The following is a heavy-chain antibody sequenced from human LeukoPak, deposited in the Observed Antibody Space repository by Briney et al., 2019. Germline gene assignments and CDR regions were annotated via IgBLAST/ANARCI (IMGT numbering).Heavy chain of an antibody. CDR3: VRGRHSANNYGGDY. D-gene: IGHD5-12*01. CDR1: GFTFSAYE. CDR2: ISDSGVSI. Sequence: PGGSLRLSCATSGFTFSAYEMNWVRQAPGRGLEGISYISDSGVSIHYADSVRGRFSISRDNAKDALLLQMNTLRAEDTAVYYCVRGRHSANNYGGDYWGQGTLVTVSS. J-gene: IGHJ4*02. V-gene: IGHV3-48*03.